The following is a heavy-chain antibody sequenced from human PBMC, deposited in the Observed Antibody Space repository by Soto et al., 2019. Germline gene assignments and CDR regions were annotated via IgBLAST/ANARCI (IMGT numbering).Heavy chain of an antibody. V-gene: IGHV5-51*01. Sequence: GESLKISCKGSGYSFTSYWIGWVRQMPGKGLEWMGIIYPGDSDTRYSPSFQGQVTISADKSISTAYLQWSSLKASDTAMYYCARHRPDYGDRYYYYYYMDVWGKGTTVTVSS. CDR1: GYSFTSYW. CDR2: IYPGDSDT. CDR3: ARHRPDYGDRYYYYYYMDV. D-gene: IGHD4-17*01. J-gene: IGHJ6*03.